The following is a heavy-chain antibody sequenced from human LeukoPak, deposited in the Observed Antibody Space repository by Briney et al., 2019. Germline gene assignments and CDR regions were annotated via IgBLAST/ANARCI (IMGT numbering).Heavy chain of an antibody. D-gene: IGHD3-10*01. J-gene: IGHJ6*02. CDR2: ISSSSSSYT. Sequence: PGGSLRLSCAASGFTSSDYYMSWIRQAPGKGLEWVSYISSSSSSYTNYADSVKGRFTISRDNAKNSLYLQMNSLRAEDTAVYYCARDLRAVIPSHGMDVWGQGTTVTVSS. V-gene: IGHV3-11*06. CDR3: ARDLRAVIPSHGMDV. CDR1: GFTSSDYY.